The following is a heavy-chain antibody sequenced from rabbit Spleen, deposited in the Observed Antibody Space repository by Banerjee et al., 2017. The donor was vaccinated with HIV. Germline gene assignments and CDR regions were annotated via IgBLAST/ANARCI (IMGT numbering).Heavy chain of an antibody. CDR1: GIDFSSYYY. Sequence: QSLEESGGGLVKPGGTLTLTCKASGIDFSSYYYMCWVRQAPGKGLEWIGCIYTGSGSTYYASWAKGRFTISRSTSLNTVTLQMTSLTAADTATYFCARYSGSGNSVGNLWGPGTLVTVS. CDR2: IYTGSGST. CDR3: ARYSGSGNSVGNL. J-gene: IGHJ4*01. V-gene: IGHV1S43*01. D-gene: IGHD1-1*01.